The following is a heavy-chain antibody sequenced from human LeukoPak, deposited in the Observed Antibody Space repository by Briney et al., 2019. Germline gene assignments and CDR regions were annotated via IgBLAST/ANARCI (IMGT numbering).Heavy chain of an antibody. V-gene: IGHV3-21*01. CDR3: ARNPAAGGYYFDY. D-gene: IGHD6-13*01. Sequence: GGSLRLSCAASGFTFSSYSMNWVRQAPGKGLEWVSSISSSSSYIYYADSVKGRFTISRDNAKNSLYLQMNSLRAEDTAVYYCARNPAAGGYYFDYWGQGTLVTASS. J-gene: IGHJ4*02. CDR2: ISSSSSYI. CDR1: GFTFSSYS.